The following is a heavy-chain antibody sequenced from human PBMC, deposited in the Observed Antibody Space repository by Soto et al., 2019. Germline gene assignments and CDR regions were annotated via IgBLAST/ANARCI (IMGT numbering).Heavy chain of an antibody. J-gene: IGHJ4*02. CDR2: IYDRGST. CDR3: ARGLSGDKVDY. Sequence: QVQLQESGPGLVKPSQTLSLTCTVSGGSISSGDYYWSWIRQSPGKGLEWIGHIYDRGSTYSNPSLNSRVFILVDTSKNQFSLNLISVTAADTAVYYCARGLSGDKVDYWGRGTLVTVSS. D-gene: IGHD7-27*01. V-gene: IGHV4-30-4*01. CDR1: GGSISSGDYY.